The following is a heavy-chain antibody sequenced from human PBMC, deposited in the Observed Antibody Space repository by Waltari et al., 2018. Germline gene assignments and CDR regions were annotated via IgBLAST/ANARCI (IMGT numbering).Heavy chain of an antibody. Sequence: QVQLVESGGGVVQPGRSLRLSCAASGFTFSSYAMHWVRQAPGKGLEWVAVISYDGSNKYDADSGQVRFTISRDNSKNTLYLQMNSLRAEDTAVYYCARESRQYYDFWSGYYVGYWGQGTLVTVSS. J-gene: IGHJ4*02. V-gene: IGHV3-30*01. CDR1: GFTFSSYA. CDR3: ARESRQYYDFWSGYYVGY. CDR2: ISYDGSNK. D-gene: IGHD3-3*01.